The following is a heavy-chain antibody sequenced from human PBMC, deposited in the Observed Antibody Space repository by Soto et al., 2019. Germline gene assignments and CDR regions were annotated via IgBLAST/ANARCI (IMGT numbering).Heavy chain of an antibody. J-gene: IGHJ6*02. CDR2: IYSDGGT. CDR1: GFTVSSNY. D-gene: IGHD7-27*01. V-gene: IGHV3-53*01. CDR3: ARAGESSPPLRRVKYYGLDV. Sequence: EVQLVESGGGLIQPGGSLRLSCAASGFTVSSNYMSWVRQAPGKGREWVSVIYSDGGTYDADSVKGQFTISRDNSKNTLYLQMNSLRAEDTAVYYCARAGESSPPLRRVKYYGLDVWGQGTTVTVSS.